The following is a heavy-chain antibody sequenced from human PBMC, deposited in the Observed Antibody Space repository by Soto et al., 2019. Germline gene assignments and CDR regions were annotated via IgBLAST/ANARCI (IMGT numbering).Heavy chain of an antibody. V-gene: IGHV1-18*04. CDR2: ISAYNGNT. J-gene: IGHJ5*02. Sequence: GASVKVSCKASGYTFTSYGISWVRQAPGQGLEWMGWISAYNGNTNYAQKLQGRVTTNTDTSTSTAYMELRSLRSDDTAVYYRARGRRYIPPLSYYDFWSGWEDWFDPWGQGPMVTVSS. CDR1: GYTFTSYG. D-gene: IGHD3-3*01. CDR3: ARGRRYIPPLSYYDFWSGWEDWFDP.